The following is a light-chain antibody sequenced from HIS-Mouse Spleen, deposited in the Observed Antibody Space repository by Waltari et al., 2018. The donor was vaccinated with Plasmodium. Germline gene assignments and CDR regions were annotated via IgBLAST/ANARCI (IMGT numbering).Light chain of an antibody. CDR3: CSYAGSSTL. Sequence: QSALTQPASVSGSPGQSITIYCTGTSSDVGRYNLVSWYQQHPGKAPKLMIYEGSKRPSGVSNRFSGSKSGNTASLTISGLQAEDEADYYCCSYAGSSTLFGGGTKLTVL. V-gene: IGLV2-23*01. CDR2: EGS. CDR1: SSDVGRYNL. J-gene: IGLJ2*01.